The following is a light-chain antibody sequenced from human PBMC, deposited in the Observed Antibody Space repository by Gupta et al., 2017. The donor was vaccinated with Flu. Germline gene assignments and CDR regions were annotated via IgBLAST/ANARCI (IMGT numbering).Light chain of an antibody. V-gene: IGKV1-9*01. CDR1: QGFSSN. CDR2: AAS. J-gene: IGKJ2*01. CDR3: QQGHSSPDI. Sequence: PSFLSASVGDRVTITCRASQGFSSNLAWYQQKPGEAPKLLIYAASTLQSGVPSRFSGSGSGTEFTLTISSLQPEDFATYYCQQGHSSPDIFGQGTKLDTK.